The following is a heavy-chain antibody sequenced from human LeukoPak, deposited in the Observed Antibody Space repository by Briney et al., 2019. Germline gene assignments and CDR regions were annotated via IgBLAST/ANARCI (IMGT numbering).Heavy chain of an antibody. CDR3: AREAARTMVRGVIPHLDY. D-gene: IGHD3-10*01. CDR1: GGTFSSYA. J-gene: IGHJ4*02. V-gene: IGHV1-69*06. Sequence: ASVKVSCKASGGTFSSYAISWVRQAPGQGLEWMGGVIPIFGTANYAQKFQGRVTVTADKSTSTAYMELRSLRSDDTAVYYCAREAARTMVRGVIPHLDYWGQGTLVTVSS. CDR2: VIPIFGTA.